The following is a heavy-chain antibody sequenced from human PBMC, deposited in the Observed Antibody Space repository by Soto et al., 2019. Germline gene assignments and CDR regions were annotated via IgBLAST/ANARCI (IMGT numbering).Heavy chain of an antibody. D-gene: IGHD6-19*01. CDR1: GDSVSSNSAA. V-gene: IGHV6-1*01. Sequence: SQTLSLTCAISGDSVSSNSAAWNWIRQSPSRGLEWLGRTYYRSKWYNDYAVSVKSRITINPATSKNQFSLQLNSVTPEDTAVYYCAKETQQWLPQYWFDPWGQGTLVTVSS. CDR3: AKETQQWLPQYWFDP. CDR2: TYYRSKWYN. J-gene: IGHJ5*02.